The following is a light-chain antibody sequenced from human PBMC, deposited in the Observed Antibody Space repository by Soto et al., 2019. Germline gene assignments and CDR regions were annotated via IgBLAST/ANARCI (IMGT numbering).Light chain of an antibody. CDR1: QDISNY. CDR2: DAS. CDR3: QQYDNLPYT. Sequence: DLQITQSPSSPSASVGDRVNITCQASQDISNYLNWYQQKPGKAPKLLIYDASNLETGVPSRFSGSGSGTDFTFTISSLQPEDIATYYCQQYDNLPYTFGQGTRLEIK. V-gene: IGKV1-33*01. J-gene: IGKJ5*01.